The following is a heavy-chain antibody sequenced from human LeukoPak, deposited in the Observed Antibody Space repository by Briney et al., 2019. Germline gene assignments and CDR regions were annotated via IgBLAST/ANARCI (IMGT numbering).Heavy chain of an antibody. Sequence: PSETLSLTCAVYGGSFSGYYWSWIRQPPGKGLEWIGEINHSGSTNYNPSLKSRVTISVDTSKNQFSLKLSSVTAADTAVYYCAKRIVTSGLTFDSWGQGTLVTVSS. CDR3: AKRIVTSGLTFDS. CDR2: INHSGST. V-gene: IGHV4-34*01. CDR1: GGSFSGYY. J-gene: IGHJ4*02. D-gene: IGHD2/OR15-2a*01.